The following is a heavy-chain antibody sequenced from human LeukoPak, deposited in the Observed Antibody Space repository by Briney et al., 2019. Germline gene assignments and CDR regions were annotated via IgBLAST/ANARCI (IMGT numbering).Heavy chain of an antibody. J-gene: IGHJ4*02. D-gene: IGHD7-27*01. CDR3: AKGSGLTGTFFDY. Sequence: GGSLRLSCAASGFTFSSYAMSWVRQAPGRGLEWVSTISGSGGSTFYADSVKGRFTISRDNSRNTLYLQMNSLRAEDTAVYYCAKGSGLTGTFFDYWGQGTLVTVSS. V-gene: IGHV3-23*01. CDR1: GFTFSSYA. CDR2: ISGSGGST.